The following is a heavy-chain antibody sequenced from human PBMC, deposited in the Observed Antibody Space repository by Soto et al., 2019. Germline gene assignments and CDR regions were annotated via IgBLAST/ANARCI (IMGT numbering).Heavy chain of an antibody. CDR3: ARDRSWNGFTEYYFDY. CDR1: GFTFISYA. V-gene: IGHV3-30-3*01. J-gene: IGHJ4*02. CDR2: ISYDGSNK. D-gene: IGHD1-1*01. Sequence: GGSLRLSCAASGFTFISYAMHWVRQAPGKGLEWVAVISYDGSNKYYADSVKGRFTISRDNSKNTLYLQMNSLRAEDTAVYYCARDRSWNGFTEYYFDYWGQGTLVTVSS.